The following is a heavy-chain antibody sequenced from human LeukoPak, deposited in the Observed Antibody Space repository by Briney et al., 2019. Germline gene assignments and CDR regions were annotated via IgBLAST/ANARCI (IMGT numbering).Heavy chain of an antibody. CDR3: AKRGYCSGGACYSGAAPHFDY. CDR2: IRGTADNA. CDR1: GFTFSNYA. D-gene: IGHD2-15*01. Sequence: GGSLRLSCAASGFTFSNYAMSWVRQAPGKGLEWVSAIRGTADNAYYADSVKGRFTISRDNSKSTLYLQTNSLRAEDTAVYYCAKRGYCSGGACYSGAAPHFDYWGQGTLVTVSS. J-gene: IGHJ4*02. V-gene: IGHV3-23*01.